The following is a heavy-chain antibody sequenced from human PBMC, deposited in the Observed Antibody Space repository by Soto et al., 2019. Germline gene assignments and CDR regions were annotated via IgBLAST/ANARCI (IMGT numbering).Heavy chain of an antibody. D-gene: IGHD3-22*01. CDR2: IVPIFGA. V-gene: IGHV1-69*12. J-gene: IGHJ6*02. Sequence: QVQLVQSGAEVKKPGSSVKVSCKSSGGTFSNYVFSWVRQAPGQGLECMGVIVPIFGAEHPQKFQGRVTITADESTKTVFMELRGLRSGDTAMYYCARGGSDYEGSGYYQGHVWGQVTTVTVSS. CDR3: ARGGSDYEGSGYYQGHV. CDR1: GGTFSNYV.